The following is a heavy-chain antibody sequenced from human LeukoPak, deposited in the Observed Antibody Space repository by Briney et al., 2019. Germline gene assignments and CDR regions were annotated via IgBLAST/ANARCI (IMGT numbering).Heavy chain of an antibody. CDR3: ASRDNGYYYGMDV. Sequence: PGGSLRLSCAASGFTFSNHWMSWVRQAPGKGLEWVASIKEDETEKYYVDSVKGRFTISRDNAKNSMYLQMNSLRAEDTAVYYCASRDNGYYYGMDVWGQGTTVTVSS. D-gene: IGHD5-24*01. CDR2: IKEDETEK. CDR1: GFTFSNHW. J-gene: IGHJ6*02. V-gene: IGHV3-7*01.